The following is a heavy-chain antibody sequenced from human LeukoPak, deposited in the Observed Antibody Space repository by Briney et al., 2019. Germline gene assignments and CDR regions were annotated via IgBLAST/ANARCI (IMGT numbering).Heavy chain of an antibody. CDR3: ARGQDGSNAYDI. Sequence: SETLSLTCTVSGYSINSVYYWGWIRQPPEKGLEWIGSIHHSGTTYYNPSLKSRVTISMDTSRNQFSLKLTSVTAADTAVYYCARGQDGSNAYDIWGQGTMVTVSS. D-gene: IGHD5-24*01. V-gene: IGHV4-38-2*02. CDR2: IHHSGTT. CDR1: GYSINSVYY. J-gene: IGHJ3*02.